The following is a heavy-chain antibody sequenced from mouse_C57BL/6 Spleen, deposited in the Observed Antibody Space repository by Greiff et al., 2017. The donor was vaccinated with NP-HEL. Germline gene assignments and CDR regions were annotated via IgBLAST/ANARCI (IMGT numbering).Heavy chain of an antibody. V-gene: IGHV1-20*01. D-gene: IGHD2-4*01. Sequence: EVKLQESGPELVKPGDSVKISCKASGYSFTGYFMNWVMQSHGKSLEWIGRINPYNGDTFYNQKFKGKATLTVDKSSSTAHMELRSLTSEDSAVYYCARGPTMITTGGYYAMDYWGQGTSVTVSS. CDR1: GYSFTGYF. CDR2: INPYNGDT. J-gene: IGHJ4*01. CDR3: ARGPTMITTGGYYAMDY.